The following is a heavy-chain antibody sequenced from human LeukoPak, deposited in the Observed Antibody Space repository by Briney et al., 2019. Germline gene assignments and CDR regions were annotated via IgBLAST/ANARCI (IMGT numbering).Heavy chain of an antibody. CDR2: IDPSDSYT. D-gene: IGHD2-2*01. CDR1: GYSFTSYW. Sequence: GESLRISCKGSGYSFTSYWISWVRQMPGKGLEWMGRIDPSDSYTNYSPSFQGHVTISADRSISTSFLWWSSLKASDTAMYYCARPRGYCSSTSCSDFDYWGQGTLVTVSS. CDR3: ARPRGYCSSTSCSDFDY. V-gene: IGHV5-10-1*01. J-gene: IGHJ4*02.